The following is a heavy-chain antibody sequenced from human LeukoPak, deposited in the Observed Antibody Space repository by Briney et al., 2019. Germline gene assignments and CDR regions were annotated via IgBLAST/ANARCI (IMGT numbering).Heavy chain of an antibody. CDR3: AKARQSYCSSTSCLPDFDY. Sequence: PGGSLRLSCAASGFTFSNAWMSWVRQAPGKGLEWVSAISGSGGSTYYADSVKGRFTISRDNSKNTLYLQMNSLRAEDTAVYYCAKARQSYCSSTSCLPDFDYWGQGTLVTVSS. V-gene: IGHV3-23*01. D-gene: IGHD2-2*01. J-gene: IGHJ4*02. CDR1: GFTFSNAW. CDR2: ISGSGGST.